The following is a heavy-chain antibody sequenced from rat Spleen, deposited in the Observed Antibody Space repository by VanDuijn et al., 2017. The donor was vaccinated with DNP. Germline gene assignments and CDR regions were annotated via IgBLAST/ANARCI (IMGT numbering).Heavy chain of an antibody. Sequence: EVQLVESGGGLVQPGRSLRISCAVSGFTFSHYDMAWVRQAPTKGLEWVAYIGSPAYAPYYADSVKGRFTISRDNAKSTLYLQMNSLRSEDMATYYCVRWNSGHFDYWGQGVMVTVSS. J-gene: IGHJ2*01. CDR3: VRWNSGHFDY. CDR1: GFTFSHYD. V-gene: IGHV5-22*01. CDR2: IGSPAYAP. D-gene: IGHD4-3*01.